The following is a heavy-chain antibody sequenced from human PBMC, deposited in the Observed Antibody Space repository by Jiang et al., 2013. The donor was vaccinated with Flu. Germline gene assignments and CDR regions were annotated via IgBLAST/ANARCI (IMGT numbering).Heavy chain of an antibody. CDR1: GGSISSYY. CDR3: ARDVGITFGGAMVGWFDP. V-gene: IGHV4-59*01. D-gene: IGHD3-16*01. J-gene: IGHJ5*02. CDR2: IYYSGST. Sequence: PGLVKPSETLSLTCTVSGGSISSYYWSWIRQPPGKGLEWIGYIYYSGSTNYNPSLKSRVTISVDTSKNQFSLKLSSVTAADTAVYYCARDVGITFGGAMVGWFDPWGQGTLVTVSS.